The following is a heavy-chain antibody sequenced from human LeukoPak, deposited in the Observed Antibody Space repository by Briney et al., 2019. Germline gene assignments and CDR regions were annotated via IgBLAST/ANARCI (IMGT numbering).Heavy chain of an antibody. CDR2: ISYDGSNK. CDR1: GFTFSSYA. Sequence: GRSLRLSCAASGFTFSSYAMHWVRQAPGKGPEWVAVISYDGSNKYYADSVKGRFTISRDNSKNTLYLQMSSLRAEDTAVYYCARDRGYSGYDSHYFDYWGQGTLVTVSS. J-gene: IGHJ4*02. CDR3: ARDRGYSGYDSHYFDY. V-gene: IGHV3-30*04. D-gene: IGHD5-12*01.